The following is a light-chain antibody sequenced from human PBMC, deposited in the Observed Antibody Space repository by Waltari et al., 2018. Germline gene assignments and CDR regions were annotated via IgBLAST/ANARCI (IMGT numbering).Light chain of an antibody. CDR3: QQYNSYQYT. Sequence: DIQMTQSPSTLSASVGDRVTLTCRASQSLSSWWAWYQQKPGKAPKLLIYTASTLESGVPSRFSGSGSGTEFTLTISSLQPDDFATYYCQQYNSYQYTFGQGTKLEIK. CDR2: TAS. J-gene: IGKJ2*01. V-gene: IGKV1-5*03. CDR1: QSLSSW.